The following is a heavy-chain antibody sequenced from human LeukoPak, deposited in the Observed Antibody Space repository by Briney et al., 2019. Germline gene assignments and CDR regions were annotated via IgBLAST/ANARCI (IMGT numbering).Heavy chain of an antibody. CDR1: GFTVSSNY. V-gene: IGHV3-53*01. J-gene: IGHJ3*02. CDR3: ARDWRGGAMVRGVEHDAFDI. Sequence: GGSLRLSCAASGFTVSSNYMSWVRQAPGKGLEWVSVFYSARSTYYADSVKGRFTISRDNSKNTLYLQMNSLRAEDTAVYYCARDWRGGAMVRGVEHDAFDIWGQGTMVTVSS. D-gene: IGHD3-10*01. CDR2: FYSARST.